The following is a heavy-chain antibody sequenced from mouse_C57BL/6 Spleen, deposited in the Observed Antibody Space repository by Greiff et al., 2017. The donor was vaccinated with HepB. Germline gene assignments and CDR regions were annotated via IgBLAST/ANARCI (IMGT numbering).Heavy chain of an antibody. CDR1: GYTFTDYN. CDR3: ANGYYIGSFDY. J-gene: IGHJ2*01. V-gene: IGHV1-22*01. CDR2: INPNNGGT. Sequence: EVQLVESGPELVKPGASVKMSCKASGYTFTDYNMHWVKQSHGKSLEWIGYINPNNGGTSYNQKFKGKATLTVNKSSSTAYMELRSLTSEDSAVYYCANGYYIGSFDYWGQGTTLTVSS. D-gene: IGHD2-3*01.